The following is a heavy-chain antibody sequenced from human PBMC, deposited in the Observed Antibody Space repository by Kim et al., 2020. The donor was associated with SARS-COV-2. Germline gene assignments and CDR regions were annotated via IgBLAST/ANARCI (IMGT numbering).Heavy chain of an antibody. Sequence: GGSLRLSCAASGFTFSSYAMHWVRQAPGKGLEWVAVISYDGSNKYYADSVKGRFTISRDNSKNTLYLQMNSLRAEDTAVYYCARPRCSSTSCYTKMTRDFDYWGQGTLVTVSS. CDR2: ISYDGSNK. D-gene: IGHD2-2*02. V-gene: IGHV3-30-3*01. CDR1: GFTFSSYA. J-gene: IGHJ4*02. CDR3: ARPRCSSTSCYTKMTRDFDY.